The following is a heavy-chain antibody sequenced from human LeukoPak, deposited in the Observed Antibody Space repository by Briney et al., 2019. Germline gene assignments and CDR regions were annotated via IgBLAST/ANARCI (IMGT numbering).Heavy chain of an antibody. Sequence: SETLSLTCTVSGGSISSISYYWGWIRQPPGKGLEWIGSIYYSGSTYYNPSLKSRVTISVDTSKNQFSLKLSSVTAADTAVCYCARRVDYYDSSGYYHHFDYWGQGTLVTVSS. CDR1: GGSISSISYY. CDR2: IYYSGST. J-gene: IGHJ4*02. D-gene: IGHD3-22*01. CDR3: ARRVDYYDSSGYYHHFDY. V-gene: IGHV4-39*01.